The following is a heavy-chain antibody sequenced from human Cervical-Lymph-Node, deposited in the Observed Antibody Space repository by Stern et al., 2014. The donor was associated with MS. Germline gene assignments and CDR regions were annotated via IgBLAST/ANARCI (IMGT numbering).Heavy chain of an antibody. CDR1: GFVFRRHA. V-gene: IGHV3-30*04. J-gene: IGHJ4*02. D-gene: IGHD1-26*01. CDR3: AKGGSGSYLD. Sequence: VQLVESGGGVVQPGRSLRLSCAASGFVFRRHALHWVRQAPGQGLEWVALISYDGRDKYYTDSVKGRFTVSRDNSNNTVDLEMNSLRLEDTAVYYCAKGGSGSYLDWGQGSLVTVSS. CDR2: ISYDGRDK.